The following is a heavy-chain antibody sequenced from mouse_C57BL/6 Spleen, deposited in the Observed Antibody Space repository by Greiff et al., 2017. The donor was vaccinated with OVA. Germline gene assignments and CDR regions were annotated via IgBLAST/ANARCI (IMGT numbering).Heavy chain of an antibody. CDR2: IRNKANGYTT. D-gene: IGHD1-1*01. V-gene: IGHV7-3*01. CDR1: GFTFTDYY. Sequence: EVMLVESGGGLVQPGGSLSLSCAASGFTFTDYYMSWVRQPPGKALEWLGFIRNKANGYTTEYSASVKGRFTISRDNSQSILYLQMNALRAEDSATYYCARSITTVVAHYYAMDYWGQGTSVTVSS. J-gene: IGHJ4*01. CDR3: ARSITTVVAHYYAMDY.